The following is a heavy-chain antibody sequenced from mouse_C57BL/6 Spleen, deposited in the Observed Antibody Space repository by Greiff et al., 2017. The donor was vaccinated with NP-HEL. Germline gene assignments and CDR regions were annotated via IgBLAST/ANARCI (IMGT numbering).Heavy chain of an antibody. J-gene: IGHJ2*01. V-gene: IGHV1-82*01. Sequence: QVQLKESGPELVKPGASVKISCKASGYAFSSSWMNWVKQRPGKGLEWIGRIYPGAGDTNYNGKFKGKAKLTADKSSSTAYMQLSSLTSEDSAVDFCARSDGYKDYCDYWGQGTTLTVSS. CDR2: IYPGAGDT. D-gene: IGHD2-3*01. CDR1: GYAFSSSW. CDR3: ARSDGYKDYCDY.